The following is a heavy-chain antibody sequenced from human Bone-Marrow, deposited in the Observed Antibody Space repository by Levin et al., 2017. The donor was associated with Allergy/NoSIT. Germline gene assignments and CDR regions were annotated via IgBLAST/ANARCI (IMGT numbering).Heavy chain of an antibody. D-gene: IGHD3-22*01. V-gene: IGHV4-34*01. J-gene: IGHJ4*02. CDR1: GGSFSGSY. CDR2: INHSGST. Sequence: SQTLSLTCAVYGGSFSGSYWSWIRQPPGKGLEWIGEINHSGSTNYNPSLKSRVTISVDTSKNQFSLKLSSVTAADTAVYYCARFRVVITYFDYWGQGTLVTVSS. CDR3: ARFRVVITYFDY.